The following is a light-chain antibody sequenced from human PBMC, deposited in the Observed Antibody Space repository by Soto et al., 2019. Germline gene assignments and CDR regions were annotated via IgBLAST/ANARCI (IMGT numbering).Light chain of an antibody. CDR3: QQYMSSVT. J-gene: IGKJ1*01. Sequence: EIVLTQSPGSLSLSPGESATHSCRASQSVDSTFFAWYQKRPGQAPRLLIYGASKRATGVPDRFSGSGSGTDFTLTISRLEPEDFAVYYCQQYMSSVTFGQGTKVEI. V-gene: IGKV3-20*01. CDR1: QSVDSTF. CDR2: GAS.